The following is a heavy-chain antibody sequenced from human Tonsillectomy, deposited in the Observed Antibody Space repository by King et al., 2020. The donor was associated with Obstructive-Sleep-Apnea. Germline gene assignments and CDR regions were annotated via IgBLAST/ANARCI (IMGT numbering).Heavy chain of an antibody. CDR3: ARDLYKCIGGSCSGGTGEISYYYGMDV. CDR2: ISPDGSNK. CDR1: GFTFSRNA. Sequence: VQLVESGGGVVQPGRSLRLSCGASGFTFSRNAMHWVRQAPGKGLEWVAGISPDGSNKYYADSVKGRFTISRDNSKNTLYLQMSSLRAEDTAVYYCARDLYKCIGGSCSGGTGEISYYYGMDVWGQGTTVTVSS. D-gene: IGHD2-15*01. V-gene: IGHV3-30*04. J-gene: IGHJ6*02.